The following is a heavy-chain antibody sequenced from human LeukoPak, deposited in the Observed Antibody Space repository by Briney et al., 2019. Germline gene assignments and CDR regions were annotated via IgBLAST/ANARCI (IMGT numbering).Heavy chain of an antibody. D-gene: IGHD6-19*01. CDR2: IYYSGST. J-gene: IGHJ3*02. V-gene: IGHV4-59*01. Sequence: PSETLSLTCTVSGGSISSYYWSWIRQPPGKGLEWIGYIYYSGSTNYNPSLKSRVTISVDTSKNQFSLKLSSVTAADTAVYYCARELAVAGPLEYFNDAFDIWGQGTMVTVSS. CDR1: GGSISSYY. CDR3: ARELAVAGPLEYFNDAFDI.